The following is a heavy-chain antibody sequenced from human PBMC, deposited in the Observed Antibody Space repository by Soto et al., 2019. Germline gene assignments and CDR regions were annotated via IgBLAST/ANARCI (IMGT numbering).Heavy chain of an antibody. CDR2: INHSGST. CDR3: AREQKGKGAKSYGDPSLFDY. J-gene: IGHJ4*02. CDR1: GGSFSDYY. D-gene: IGHD4-17*01. Sequence: QVQLQQWGAGLLKPSETLSLTCAVYGGSFSDYYWSWIRQPPGKGLEWIGEINHSGSTNYNPSLKSRVTISADTSNNQFSLKLSSVTAADTAVYYCAREQKGKGAKSYGDPSLFDYWGQGTLVTVSS. V-gene: IGHV4-34*01.